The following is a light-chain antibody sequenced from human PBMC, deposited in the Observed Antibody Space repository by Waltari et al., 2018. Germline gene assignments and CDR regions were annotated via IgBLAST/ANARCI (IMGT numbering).Light chain of an antibody. V-gene: IGKV4-1*01. CDR3: QQYHSTPQT. CDR2: WAS. CDR1: QSVLYSSNNKNY. J-gene: IGKJ1*01. Sequence: DIVMTQSPDSLAVSLGERATINCKSSQSVLYSSNNKNYLAWYQQKPGQPPKLLIYWASTRESGVPDRFSGSGSGTDFTLTISSLQAEDAAVYYCQQYHSTPQTFGQGTKVEIK.